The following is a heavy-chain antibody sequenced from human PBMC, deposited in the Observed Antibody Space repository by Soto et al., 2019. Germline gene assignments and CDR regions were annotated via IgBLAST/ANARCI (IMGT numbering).Heavy chain of an antibody. CDR3: ARDRGYSGYGDY. CDR2: ISAYNGNT. D-gene: IGHD5-12*01. CDR1: GYSFTSYG. Sequence: QVQLVQSGGEVKKPGASGKVSCKASGYSFTSYGISWVRQAPGQGLEWMGWISAYNGNTNYAQKFQGRVTMTTDTSTSTDYMELRSLRSDDTAVYYCARDRGYSGYGDYWGQGTLVTVSS. J-gene: IGHJ4*02. V-gene: IGHV1-18*01.